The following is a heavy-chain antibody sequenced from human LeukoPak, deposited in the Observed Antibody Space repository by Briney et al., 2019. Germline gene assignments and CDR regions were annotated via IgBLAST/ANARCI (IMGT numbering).Heavy chain of an antibody. D-gene: IGHD5/OR15-5a*01. CDR1: GGTFSSYA. Sequence: SVKVSCKASGGTFSSYAISWVRQAPGQGLEWMGGIIPIFGTANYAQKFQGRVTITADESTSTAYTELSSLRSEDTAVYYCARDSVHTYGTFQHWGQGTLVTVSS. J-gene: IGHJ1*01. CDR2: IIPIFGTA. CDR3: ARDSVHTYGTFQH. V-gene: IGHV1-69*13.